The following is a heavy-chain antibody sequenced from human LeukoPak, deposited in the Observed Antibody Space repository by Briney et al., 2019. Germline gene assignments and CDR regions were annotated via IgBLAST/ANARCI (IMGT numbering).Heavy chain of an antibody. CDR1: GYTFTSYY. CDR2: INPNSGGT. D-gene: IGHD5-18*01. J-gene: IGHJ6*03. CDR3: ARVQLWWHYMDV. V-gene: IGHV1-2*02. Sequence: ASVKVSCKASGYTFTSYYMHWVRQAPGQGLEWMGWINPNSGGTNYAQKFQGRVTMTRDTSISTAYMELSRLRSDDTAVYYCARVQLWWHYMDVWGKGTTVTVSS.